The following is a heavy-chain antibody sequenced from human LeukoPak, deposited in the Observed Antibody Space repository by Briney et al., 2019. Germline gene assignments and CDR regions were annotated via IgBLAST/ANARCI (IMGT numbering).Heavy chain of an antibody. CDR3: ARCTIFGVVYYYYYGMDV. CDR2: IIPIFGTA. D-gene: IGHD3-3*01. V-gene: IGHV1-69*01. J-gene: IGHJ6*02. Sequence: SVKASCKASGGTFSSYAISWVRQAPGQGLEWMGGIIPIFGTANYAQKFQGRVTITADESTSTAYMELSSLRSEDTAVYYCARCTIFGVVYYYYYGMDVWGQGTTVTVSS. CDR1: GGTFSSYA.